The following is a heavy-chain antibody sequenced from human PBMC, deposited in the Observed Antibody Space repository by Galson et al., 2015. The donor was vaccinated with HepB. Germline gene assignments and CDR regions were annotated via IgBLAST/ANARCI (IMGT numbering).Heavy chain of an antibody. V-gene: IGHV3-15*01. Sequence: SLRLSCAASGFTFSNAWMSWVRQAPGKGLEWVGRIKSKTDGGTTDYAAPVKGRFTISRDDSKNTLYLQMNSLKTEDTAVYYCTTVWFGELLSSLYYFDYWGQGTLVTVSS. D-gene: IGHD3-10*01. CDR1: GFTFSNAW. J-gene: IGHJ4*02. CDR3: TTVWFGELLSSLYYFDY. CDR2: IKSKTDGGTT.